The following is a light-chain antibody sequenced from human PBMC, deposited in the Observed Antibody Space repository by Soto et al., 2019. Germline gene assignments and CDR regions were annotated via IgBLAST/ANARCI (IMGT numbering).Light chain of an antibody. J-gene: IGKJ3*01. CDR2: AAS. CDR1: QDINNY. CDR3: QRYNNGPPVT. Sequence: DIQMTQSPSSLSASVGDRVTITCRASQDINNYLAWYQQKPGKPPKLLIYAASTLQSGVPSRFSGGGSGTDFTLTINSLQPEDVATYYCQRYNNGPPVTFGPGPKV. V-gene: IGKV1-27*01.